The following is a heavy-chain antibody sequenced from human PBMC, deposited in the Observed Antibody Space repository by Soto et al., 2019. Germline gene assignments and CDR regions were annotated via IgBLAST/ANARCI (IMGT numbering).Heavy chain of an antibody. V-gene: IGHV4-39*01. CDR2: IHHTGTA. D-gene: IGHD6-19*01. Sequence: QLQLQELGPGLVKPSETLSLTCTVSGGSISNSDYYWGWIRQPPGKGLDWIGNIHHTGTAYYNPSVKSRVIISVDTSKSQFSLKLNSVTATDTAVYYCVDMRGPWLPRDWGRGILVTVSS. CDR1: GGSISNSDYY. CDR3: VDMRGPWLPRD. J-gene: IGHJ4*02.